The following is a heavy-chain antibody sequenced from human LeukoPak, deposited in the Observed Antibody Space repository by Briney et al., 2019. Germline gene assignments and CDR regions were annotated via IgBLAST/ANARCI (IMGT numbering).Heavy chain of an antibody. J-gene: IGHJ4*02. CDR3: AKDLGIAAVGTVY. CDR2: ITVSGDST. V-gene: IGHV3-23*01. D-gene: IGHD6-13*01. CDR1: GFTFTNYA. Sequence: GGSLRLSCAASGFTFTNYAMTWVRQAPGKGLEWVSAITVSGDSTYYADSVKGRFTISRDNSKNTLYLQMNSLRPEDTAVYYCAKDLGIAAVGTVYWGQGTLVTVSS.